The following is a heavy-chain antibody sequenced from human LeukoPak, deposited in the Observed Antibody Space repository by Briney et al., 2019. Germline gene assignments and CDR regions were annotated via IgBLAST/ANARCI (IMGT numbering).Heavy chain of an antibody. CDR2: VYYIGTT. CDR3: ARNTSSSPWFDP. D-gene: IGHD6-6*01. J-gene: IGHJ5*02. V-gene: IGHV4-61*03. CDR1: GGSVRSPDSY. Sequence: SETLSLTCTVSGGSVRSPDSYWSWIRQPPGKGLEWIGNVYYIGTTSYNSSLKSRVTISDDISKNHFSLEVTSVTAADTAVYFCARNTSSSPWFDPWGQGTLVTVSS.